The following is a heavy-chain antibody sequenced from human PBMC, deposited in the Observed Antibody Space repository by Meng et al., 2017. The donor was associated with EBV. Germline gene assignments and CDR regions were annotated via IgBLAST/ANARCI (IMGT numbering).Heavy chain of an antibody. J-gene: IGHJ4*02. D-gene: IGHD3-22*01. V-gene: IGHV4-59*01. CDR3: ARDARTYYYDSSGYHSTRFDY. CDR2: IYYSGST. CDR1: GGPISSYY. Sequence: QVQLQESGPGLVKPSGXLSRTCPGXGGPISSYYWSWIRQPPGKGLEWIGYIYYSGSTNYNPSLKSRVTISVDTSKNQFSLKLSSVTAADTAVYYCARDARTYYYDSSGYHSTRFDYWGQGTLVTVSS.